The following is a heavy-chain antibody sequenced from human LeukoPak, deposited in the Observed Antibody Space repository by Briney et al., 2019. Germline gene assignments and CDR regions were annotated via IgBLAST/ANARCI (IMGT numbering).Heavy chain of an antibody. J-gene: IGHJ4*02. Sequence: PSETLSLTCAVYGGSLSGYYWSWIRQSPGKGLEWIGEGGDRGGTKYSPSLKSRVTISADTSKNQFSLKLSSVTAADTAVYYCARHRGYSSSWYDYWGQGTLVTVSS. D-gene: IGHD6-13*01. V-gene: IGHV4-34*01. CDR3: ARHRGYSSSWYDY. CDR2: GGDRGGT. CDR1: GGSLSGYY.